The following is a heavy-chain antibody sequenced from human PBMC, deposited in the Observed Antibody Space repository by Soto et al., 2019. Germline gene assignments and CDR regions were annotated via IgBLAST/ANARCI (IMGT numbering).Heavy chain of an antibody. CDR3: ARGSSARPHNWFDP. V-gene: IGHV1-18*01. CDR1: GYTFTSYG. D-gene: IGHD6-6*01. CDR2: ISAYNGNT. J-gene: IGHJ5*02. Sequence: ASVKVSCKASGYTFTSYGISWLRQAPGQGLEWMGWISAYNGNTNYAQKLQGRVTMTTDTSTSTTYMELSSLRSEDTAVYYCARGSSARPHNWFDPWGQGTLVTVSS.